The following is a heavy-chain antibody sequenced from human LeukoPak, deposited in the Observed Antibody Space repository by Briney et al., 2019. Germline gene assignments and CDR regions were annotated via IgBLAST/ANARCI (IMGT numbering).Heavy chain of an antibody. CDR2: INHSGST. CDR3: ARANRDNWFDP. CDR1: GGSFSGYY. D-gene: IGHD2-8*01. J-gene: IGHJ5*02. Sequence: PSETLSLTCAVYGGSFSGYYWSWIRQPPGKGLEWIGEINHSGSTNYNPSLKSRVTISVDTSKNQFSLKLSSVTAADTAVYYCARANRDNWFDPWGQGTLVTVSS. V-gene: IGHV4-34*09.